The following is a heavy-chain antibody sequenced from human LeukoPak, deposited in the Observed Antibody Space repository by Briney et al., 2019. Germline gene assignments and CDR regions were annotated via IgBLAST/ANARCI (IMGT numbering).Heavy chain of an antibody. CDR3: ARGSYYYDSSGYYYRFDY. V-gene: IGHV4-61*02. CDR1: GGSISSGSYY. Sequence: SETLSLTCTVSGGSISSGSYYWSWIRQPAGKGLEWIGRIYTSGSTNYNPSLKSRVTISVDTSKNQFSLKLSSVTAADTAVYYCARGSYYYDSSGYYYRFDYWSQGTLVTVSS. J-gene: IGHJ4*02. CDR2: IYTSGST. D-gene: IGHD3-22*01.